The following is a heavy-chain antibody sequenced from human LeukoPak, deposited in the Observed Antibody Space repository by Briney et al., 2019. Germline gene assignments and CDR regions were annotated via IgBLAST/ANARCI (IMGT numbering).Heavy chain of an antibody. Sequence: VASVKVSCKASGYTFTGYYMHWVRQAPGQGLEWMGWINPNSGGTNYAQKFQGRVTMTRDTSISTAYMELSRLRSDGTAVYYCARALGGPSYYDSSGSSNDAFDIWGQGTMVTVSS. CDR3: ARALGGPSYYDSSGSSNDAFDI. V-gene: IGHV1-2*02. CDR1: GYTFTGYY. CDR2: INPNSGGT. J-gene: IGHJ3*02. D-gene: IGHD3-22*01.